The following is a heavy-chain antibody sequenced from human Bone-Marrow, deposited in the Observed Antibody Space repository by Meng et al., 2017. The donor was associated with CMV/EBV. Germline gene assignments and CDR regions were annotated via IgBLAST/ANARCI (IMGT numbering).Heavy chain of an antibody. CDR3: AKGLAPPDFWSGYYSYYFDD. CDR1: GFTFSSYA. CDR2: ISGSGGST. V-gene: IGHV3-23*01. Sequence: GGSLRLSCAASGFTFSSYAMSWVRQAPGKGLEWVSAISGSGGSTYYADSVKGRFTISRDNSKNPLYLQMNSLRAEDTAVYYCAKGLAPPDFWSGYYSYYFDDWGQGTLVTVSS. J-gene: IGHJ4*02. D-gene: IGHD3-3*01.